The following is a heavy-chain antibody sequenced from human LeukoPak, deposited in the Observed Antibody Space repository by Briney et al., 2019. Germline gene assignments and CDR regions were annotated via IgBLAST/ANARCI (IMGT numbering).Heavy chain of an antibody. D-gene: IGHD6-13*01. CDR1: GYSISSGYY. CDR3: ANTLWNPTYSSSWSEY. CDR2: IYHSGST. Sequence: SETLSLTCAVSGYSISSGYYWGWIRQPPGKGLEWIGSIYHSGSTYYNPSLKSRVTISVDTSKNQFSPKLSSVTAADTAVYYCANTLWNPTYSSSWSEYWGQGTLVTVSS. J-gene: IGHJ4*02. V-gene: IGHV4-38-2*01.